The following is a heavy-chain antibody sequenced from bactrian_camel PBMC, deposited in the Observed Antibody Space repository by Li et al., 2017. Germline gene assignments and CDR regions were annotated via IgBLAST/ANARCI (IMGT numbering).Heavy chain of an antibody. Sequence: VQLVESGGGLVQPGRGLRLSCAASGFTFGDYAMIWVRQAPGKGLEWVSTISSSGGGTTWYPDSVKGRFTISRDNAKNTMYLKMNNLKSDDTALYYCVLTLSYWGQGTQVTVS. J-gene: IGHJ4*01. CDR2: ISSSGGGTT. D-gene: IGHD1*01. CDR1: GFTFGDYA. CDR3: VLTLSY. V-gene: IGHV3S40*01.